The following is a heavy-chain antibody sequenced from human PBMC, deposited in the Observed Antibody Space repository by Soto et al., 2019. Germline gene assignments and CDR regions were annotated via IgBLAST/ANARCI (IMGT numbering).Heavy chain of an antibody. Sequence: QVQLQESGPGLVKPSGTLSLICIVSGDSVTFGPHSWRWIRQPPGTGLEWFGHIFFTGATNYSPSLKSRGTMSVDSYKSQFSLNLTSVTAADSAIYYCARAGSDSAGSSLGLRLDVWGQGTTVTVSS. D-gene: IGHD3-10*01. CDR1: GDSVTFGPHS. CDR2: IFFTGAT. V-gene: IGHV4-61*01. J-gene: IGHJ6*02. CDR3: ARAGSDSAGSSLGLRLDV.